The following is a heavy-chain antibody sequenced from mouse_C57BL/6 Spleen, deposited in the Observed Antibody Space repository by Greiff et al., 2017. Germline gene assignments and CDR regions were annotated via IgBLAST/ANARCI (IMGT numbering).Heavy chain of an antibody. D-gene: IGHD1-1*01. CDR3: ARGGTTVVAYLYFDV. CDR1: GYTFTSYW. J-gene: IGHJ1*03. V-gene: IGHV1-69*01. Sequence: QVQLQQPGAELVMPGASVKLSCKASGYTFTSYWMPWVKQRPGQGLEWIGEIDPSGSFTNYNQKFKGKSTLTVDTSSSTAYMQLSSLTSAYSAVYYCARGGTTVVAYLYFDVWGTGTTVTVSS. CDR2: IDPSGSFT.